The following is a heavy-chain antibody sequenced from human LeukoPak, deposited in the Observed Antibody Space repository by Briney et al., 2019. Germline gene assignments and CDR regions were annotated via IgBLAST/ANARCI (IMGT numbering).Heavy chain of an antibody. V-gene: IGHV4/OR15-8*01. CDR1: GGSIDSTNW. CDR3: ARSHDHLWGNYPDY. Sequence: PSETLSLTCDVSGGSIDSTNWWNWVRQPPGKGLEWIGEIHHDGRINYNPSLKSRVTLSVDKSKNQFSLRLNSVTASDTAMYYCARSHDHLWGNYPDYWGQGTLVTVSS. J-gene: IGHJ4*02. D-gene: IGHD3-16*02. CDR2: IHHDGRI.